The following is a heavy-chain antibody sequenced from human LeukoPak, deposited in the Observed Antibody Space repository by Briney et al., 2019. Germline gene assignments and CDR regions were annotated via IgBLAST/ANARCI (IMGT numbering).Heavy chain of an antibody. Sequence: GGSLRLSCAASGFTFDDYAMHWVRQAPGKGLEWVSGISWNSGSIGYADSVKGRFTISRDNAKNSLYLQMNSLRAEDTALYYCAKDYDFWSGHYNGGHFDYWGQGTLVTVSS. J-gene: IGHJ4*02. CDR1: GFTFDDYA. CDR3: AKDYDFWSGHYNGGHFDY. V-gene: IGHV3-9*01. CDR2: ISWNSGSI. D-gene: IGHD3-3*01.